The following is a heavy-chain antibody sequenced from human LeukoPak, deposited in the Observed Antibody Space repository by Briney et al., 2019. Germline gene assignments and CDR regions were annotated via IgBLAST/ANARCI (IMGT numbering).Heavy chain of an antibody. J-gene: IGHJ4*02. CDR2: ISWNSGSI. D-gene: IGHD6-19*01. CDR3: AKDNRRHYTSGPNPDSLH. CDR1: GFIFNNYA. Sequence: GGSLRLSCAGSGFIFNNYAMHWVRQPPGKGPEWVSGISWNSGSIDYADSVKGRFTISRDNAKNSLYLQMNSLRVEDTAFYYCAKDNRRHYTSGPNPDSLHWGQGALVTVSS. V-gene: IGHV3-9*01.